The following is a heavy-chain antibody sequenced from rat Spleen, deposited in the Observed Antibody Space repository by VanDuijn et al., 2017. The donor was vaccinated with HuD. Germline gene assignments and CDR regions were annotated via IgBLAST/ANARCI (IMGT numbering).Heavy chain of an antibody. J-gene: IGHJ2*01. CDR1: GFTFSDYY. V-gene: IGHV5-29*01. CDR3: ARRVALDY. Sequence: EVQLVESDGGLVQPGRSLKLSCAASGFTFSDYYMAWVRQAPTKGLEWVATISYDGSSTYYRDSVKGRFTISRDNAKSTLYLQMDSLRSEDTATYYCARRVALDYWGQGVMVTVSS. CDR2: ISYDGSST.